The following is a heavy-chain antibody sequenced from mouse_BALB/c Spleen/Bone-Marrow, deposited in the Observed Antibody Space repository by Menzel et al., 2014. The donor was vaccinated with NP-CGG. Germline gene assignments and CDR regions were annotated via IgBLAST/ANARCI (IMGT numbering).Heavy chain of an antibody. CDR2: ISNGGGST. V-gene: IGHV5-12*01. J-gene: IGHJ4*01. CDR1: GFTFSDYY. Sequence: DVEREESGVGLVQPGGSLKLSCASSGFTFSDYYMYWVRQTPEKRLEWVAYISNGGGSTYYPDTVKGRFTITRDNAKNTMYLQMSRLKSEDTAMYYCARQDYSYYYDMDCWGQGTSVTISS. D-gene: IGHD2-13*01. CDR3: ARQDYSYYYDMDC.